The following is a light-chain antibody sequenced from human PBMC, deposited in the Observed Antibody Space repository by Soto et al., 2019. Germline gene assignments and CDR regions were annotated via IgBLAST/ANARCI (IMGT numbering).Light chain of an antibody. CDR1: SSDIGSFNL. V-gene: IGLV2-23*02. CDR3: CSYAGSNTYV. CDR2: EVS. Sequence: QSALTQPASVSGSPGQSITISCTGTSSDIGSFNLVSWYQQYPGKAPKLMNFEVSKRPSGVSDRFSGSKSGNTATLTISGLQSEDEADYFCCSYAGSNTYVFVTGTKLTVL. J-gene: IGLJ1*01.